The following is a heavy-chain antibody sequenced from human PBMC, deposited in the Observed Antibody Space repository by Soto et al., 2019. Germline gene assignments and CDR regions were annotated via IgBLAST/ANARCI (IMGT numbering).Heavy chain of an antibody. CDR3: ARTRFSGYHKQFAY. D-gene: IGHD5-12*01. CDR1: GFSRSSSEMC. Sequence: SGPTLVNPTQTLTLTCTFSGFSRSSSEMCVSWIRQPPGKALEWLALIDWDDDKFYSTSLKTRLTISKDTSKNQVVLTVTNMDPVDTATYYCARTRFSGYHKQFAYWGQGTLVTVSA. V-gene: IGHV2-70*01. CDR2: IDWDDDK. J-gene: IGHJ4*02.